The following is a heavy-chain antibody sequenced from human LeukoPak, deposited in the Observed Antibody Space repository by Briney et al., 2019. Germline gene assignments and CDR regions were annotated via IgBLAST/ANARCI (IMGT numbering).Heavy chain of an antibody. V-gene: IGHV3-23*01. CDR2: LTNSGGSGGVT. CDR1: GFTFSTYA. CDR3: AKAMSTDHYDSRGFYRVDFDS. J-gene: IGHJ4*02. D-gene: IGHD3-22*01. Sequence: PGGSLRLSCAASGFTFSTYAMSWVRQAPGKGLEWVSALTNSGGSGGVTYYADSVKGRFIISRDNSKSTLYLQLSGLRAEDTAVYYCAKAMSTDHYDSRGFYRVDFDSWGQGTLVTVSS.